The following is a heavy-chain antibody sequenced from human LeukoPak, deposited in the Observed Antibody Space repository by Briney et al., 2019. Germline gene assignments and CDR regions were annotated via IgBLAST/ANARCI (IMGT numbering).Heavy chain of an antibody. J-gene: IGHJ6*03. V-gene: IGHV3-20*04. CDR3: ARGGITIFGVVSYMDV. CDR2: INWNGGST. Sequence: GGTLRLSCAASGFTFSSYGMSWVRQAPGKGLEWVSGINWNGGSTGYADSVKGRFTISRDNAKNSLYLQMNSLRAEDTALYYCARGGITIFGVVSYMDVWGKGTTVTVSS. CDR1: GFTFSSYG. D-gene: IGHD3-3*01.